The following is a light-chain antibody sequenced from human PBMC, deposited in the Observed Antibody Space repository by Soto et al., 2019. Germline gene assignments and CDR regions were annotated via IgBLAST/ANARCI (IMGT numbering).Light chain of an antibody. J-gene: IGLJ1*01. Sequence: QSGLTQPRSVSGSPGQSVTISCTGTSSDVGGSDYVSWYLLHPGKAPKLMIYDVSERPSGVPDRFSGSKSGNTASLTISGLQPEDEADYYCSSYAGIYTYVFGTGTKLTVL. CDR3: SSYAGIYTYV. V-gene: IGLV2-11*01. CDR2: DVS. CDR1: SSDVGGSDY.